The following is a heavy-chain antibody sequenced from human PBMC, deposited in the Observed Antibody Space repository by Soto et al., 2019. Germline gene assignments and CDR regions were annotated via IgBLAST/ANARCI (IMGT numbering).Heavy chain of an antibody. Sequence: SETLSLTCTVSGGSIISYYWSWIRQPPGTALEWIGTISYSGSTFYNPPLNSRGTMSVDKPKNQFSLKLSSVTAADTAVYYCARRYSYGSGKYAVDLWGQGTTVTVSS. CDR2: ISYSGST. V-gene: IGHV4-59*04. CDR1: GGSIISYY. D-gene: IGHD3-10*01. CDR3: ARRYSYGSGKYAVDL. J-gene: IGHJ6*02.